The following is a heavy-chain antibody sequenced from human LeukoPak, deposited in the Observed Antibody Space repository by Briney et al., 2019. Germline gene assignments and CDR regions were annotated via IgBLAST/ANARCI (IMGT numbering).Heavy chain of an antibody. V-gene: IGHV1-69*05. Sequence: SVKVSCKASGGNFISYAVSWVRQAPGQGLEWMGGTIPMFGTSNYAQKFQGRVTITTDESTTTAYMELSSLSSEDTAVYYCATYTLSQFWSGYYHFDYWGQGTLVSVSS. CDR1: GGNFISYA. D-gene: IGHD3-3*01. J-gene: IGHJ4*02. CDR2: TIPMFGTS. CDR3: ATYTLSQFWSGYYHFDY.